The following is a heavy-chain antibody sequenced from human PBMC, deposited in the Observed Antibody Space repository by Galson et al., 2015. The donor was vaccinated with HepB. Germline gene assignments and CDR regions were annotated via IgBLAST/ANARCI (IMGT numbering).Heavy chain of an antibody. Sequence: SLRLSCAASGFTFSSSGMHWVRQAPGKGLEWVAFIRYDGSNKYYADSVKGRFTISRDNSKNTLYLQMNSLRAEDTAVYYCAKGRVVPAAIRSAYSRHSAQSTLVTVSS. D-gene: IGHD2-2*02. J-gene: IGHJ1*01. CDR2: IRYDGSNK. CDR1: GFTFSSSG. CDR3: AKGRVVPAAIRSAYSRH. V-gene: IGHV3-30*02.